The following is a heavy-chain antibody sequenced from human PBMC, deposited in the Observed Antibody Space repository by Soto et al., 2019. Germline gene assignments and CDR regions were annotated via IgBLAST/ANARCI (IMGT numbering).Heavy chain of an antibody. CDR3: ANQYFDY. CDR2: ISAGGGST. J-gene: IGHJ4*02. CDR1: GFTLRSYA. V-gene: IGHV3-23*01. Sequence: GGSLRLSCAASGFTLRSYAMSWVRQAPGKGLEWVSTISAGGGSTYYADSVKGRFTISSDNSRTTLYPQMNSLRAEDTAVYYCANQYFDYWGQGTLVTVSS.